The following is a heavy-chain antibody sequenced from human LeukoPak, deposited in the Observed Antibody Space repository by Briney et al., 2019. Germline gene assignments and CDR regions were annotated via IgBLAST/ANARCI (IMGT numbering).Heavy chain of an antibody. CDR2: IYPGDSDT. J-gene: IGHJ5*02. V-gene: IGHV5-51*01. D-gene: IGHD6-6*01. CDR1: GYSFTSYW. CDR3: ARWGIAARPGWFDP. Sequence: GESLQISCKGSGYSFTSYWFGWVRPMPGKGLEWMGIIYPGDSDTRYSPSFQGQVTISADKSISTAYLQWSSLKASDTAMYYCARWGIAARPGWFDPWGQGTLSPSPQ.